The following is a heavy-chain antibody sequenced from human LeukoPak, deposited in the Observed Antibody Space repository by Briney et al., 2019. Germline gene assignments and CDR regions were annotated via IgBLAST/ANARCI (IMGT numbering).Heavy chain of an antibody. D-gene: IGHD5/OR15-5a*01. V-gene: IGHV4-34*01. J-gene: IGHJ4*02. Sequence: PSETLSLTCAVNGESFSGYFWSWIRRPPGKGLEWIGEIDHSGSTNYNPSLKSRVIISIDTSENQFSLRLTSVTAADTAVYYCARVIFSVNDSTTLYYFDHWGQGALVTVSS. CDR3: ARVIFSVNDSTTLYYFDH. CDR2: IDHSGST. CDR1: GESFSGYF.